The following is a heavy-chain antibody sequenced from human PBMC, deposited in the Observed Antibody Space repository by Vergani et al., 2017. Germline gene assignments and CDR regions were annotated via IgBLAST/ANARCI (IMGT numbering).Heavy chain of an antibody. CDR2: IIPIFGTA. V-gene: IGHV1-69*13. CDR1: GGTFSSYA. J-gene: IGHJ1*01. D-gene: IGHD6-13*01. Sequence: QVQLVQSGAEVKKPGSSVKVSCKASGGTFSSYAISWVRQAPGQGLEWMGRIIPIFGTANSAQKFQGRVTNTADESTSTAYMELSSLRSEDTAVYYCASPPVAAAGMYQAAEDEYFEHWGQGTLVTVSS. CDR3: ASPPVAAAGMYQAAEDEYFEH.